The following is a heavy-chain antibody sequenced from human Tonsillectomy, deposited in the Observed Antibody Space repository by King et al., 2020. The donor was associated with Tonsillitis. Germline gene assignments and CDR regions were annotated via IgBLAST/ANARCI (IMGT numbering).Heavy chain of an antibody. J-gene: IGHJ2*01. CDR1: GGSVSSGSYY. D-gene: IGHD3-10*01. CDR2: IYYSGST. V-gene: IGHV4-61*01. Sequence: QLQESGPGLVKPSETLSLTCTVSGGSVSSGSYYWNWIRQPQGKGLEWFGYIYYSGSTNYNPSLKSRVTISVDTSKNQFSLKLSSVTAADTAVYYCAIDERGSLSYFDLWGRGTLVSVSS. CDR3: AIDERGSLSYFDL.